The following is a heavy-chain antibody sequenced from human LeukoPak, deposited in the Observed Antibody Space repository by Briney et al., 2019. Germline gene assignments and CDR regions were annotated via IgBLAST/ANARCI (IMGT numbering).Heavy chain of an antibody. CDR2: MNPNSGNT. D-gene: IGHD3-3*01. V-gene: IGHV1-8*03. CDR3: ARGRGITIFGVVTIDY. Sequence: ASVKVSCKASGYTFTSYDINWVRQATGQGLEWMGWMNPNSGNTGYAQKFQGRVTITRNTSISTAYMELSSLRSEDTAVYYCARGRGITIFGVVTIDYWGQGTLVTVSS. CDR1: GYTFTSYD. J-gene: IGHJ4*02.